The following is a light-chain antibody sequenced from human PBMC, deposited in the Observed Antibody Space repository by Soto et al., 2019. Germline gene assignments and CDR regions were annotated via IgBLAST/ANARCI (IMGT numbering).Light chain of an antibody. J-gene: IGKJ2*01. CDR2: AAS. V-gene: IGKV3-20*01. CDR3: QHYGTSRYT. CDR1: QSVTSSY. Sequence: EIVLTQSPGTLSLSPGERATLLCRASQSVTSSYLGWYQQKPGQAPRLLIYAASSRATGIPDRFSDSGSGTDFTLTISRLEPEDFAVYYCQHYGTSRYTFGQGTKLEIK.